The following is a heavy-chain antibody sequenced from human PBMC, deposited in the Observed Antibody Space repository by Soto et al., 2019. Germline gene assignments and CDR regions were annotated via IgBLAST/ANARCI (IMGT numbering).Heavy chain of an antibody. V-gene: IGHV5-51*01. D-gene: IGHD6-13*01. CDR3: AAGYTTGPDAFDI. CDR1: GYNFANYW. CDR2: IFPGDSDT. J-gene: IGHJ3*02. Sequence: GASLKISCKGSGYNFANYWIGWVRQMPGKGLEWMGMIFPGDSDTKNSPSLQGQITMSVDKSDSSAYLQWRSLKASDTAMYYCAAGYTTGPDAFDIWGQGIMVTVSS.